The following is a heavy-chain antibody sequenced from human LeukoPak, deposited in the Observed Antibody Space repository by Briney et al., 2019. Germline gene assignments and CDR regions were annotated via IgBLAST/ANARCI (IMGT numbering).Heavy chain of an antibody. CDR2: INHSGST. Sequence: PSETLSLTCAVYGGSFSGYYWSWIRQPPGKGLEWIGEINHSGSTNYNPSLKSRVTISVDTSKNQFSLKLSSVTAADTAVYYCARGKQLDAFDIWGQGTMVTVSS. CDR3: ARGKQLDAFDI. J-gene: IGHJ3*02. CDR1: GGSFSGYY. D-gene: IGHD6-6*01. V-gene: IGHV4-34*01.